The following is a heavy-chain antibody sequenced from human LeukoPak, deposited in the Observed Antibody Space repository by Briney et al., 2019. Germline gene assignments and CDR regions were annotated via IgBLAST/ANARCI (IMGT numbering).Heavy chain of an antibody. Sequence: GGSLRLSCAASGFTFSGSAMHWVRQASGKGLEWVGRIRSKANSYATAYAASVKGRFTISRDDSKNTAYLQMNSLKTEDTAVYYCTSRGIAAAGIRPIDYWGQGTLVTVSS. D-gene: IGHD6-13*01. CDR1: GFTFSGSA. J-gene: IGHJ4*02. CDR3: TSRGIAAAGIRPIDY. CDR2: IRSKANSYAT. V-gene: IGHV3-73*01.